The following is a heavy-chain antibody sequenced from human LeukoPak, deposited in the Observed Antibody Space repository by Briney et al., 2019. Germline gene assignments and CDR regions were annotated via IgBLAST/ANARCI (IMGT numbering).Heavy chain of an antibody. V-gene: IGHV4-59*01. CDR3: ARQVLLWFGEFKYNWFDP. CDR1: GGSISSYY. CDR2: IYYSGST. D-gene: IGHD3-10*01. J-gene: IGHJ5*02. Sequence: KPSETLSLTCTVSGGSISSYYWSWIRQPPGKGLEWIGYIYYSGSTNYNPSLKSRVTISVDTSKNQFSLKLSSVTAADTAVYYCARQVLLWFGEFKYNWFDPWGQGTLVTVSS.